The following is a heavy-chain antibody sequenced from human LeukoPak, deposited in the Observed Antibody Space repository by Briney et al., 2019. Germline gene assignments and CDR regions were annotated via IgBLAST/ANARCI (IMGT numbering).Heavy chain of an antibody. V-gene: IGHV3-23*01. Sequence: PGGSLRLSCAASAFTFSSYAMSWVRQAPGKGLEWVSVISGSGDTTYYADSVKGRFTISRDNSKNTLYLQMNSLRAEDTAVYYCAKDVLGATIFGVVIKGSCDYWGQGTLVTVSS. D-gene: IGHD3-3*01. J-gene: IGHJ4*02. CDR3: AKDVLGATIFGVVIKGSCDY. CDR1: AFTFSSYA. CDR2: ISGSGDTT.